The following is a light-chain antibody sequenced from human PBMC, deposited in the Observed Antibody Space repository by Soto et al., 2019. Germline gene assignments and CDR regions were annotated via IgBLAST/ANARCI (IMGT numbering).Light chain of an antibody. CDR1: SSDVGGYNY. Sequence: QSVLTQPASVSGSPGQSITISCTGTSSDVGGYNYVSWYQQHPGKAPKLMIYEVSNWPSGVSNRFSGSKSGNTASLTISGLQAEDEADYYCSSYTNRNTQVFGGGTKVTVL. CDR2: EVS. V-gene: IGLV2-14*01. J-gene: IGLJ3*02. CDR3: SSYTNRNTQV.